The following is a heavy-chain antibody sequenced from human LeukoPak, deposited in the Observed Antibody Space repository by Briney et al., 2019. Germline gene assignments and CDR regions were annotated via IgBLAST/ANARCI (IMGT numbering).Heavy chain of an antibody. D-gene: IGHD2-21*02. V-gene: IGHV4-59*12. Sequence: SETLSLTCTVSGGSISSYYWSWIRQPPGKGLEYIGYTHYSGSSNYNPSLKSRVTISVDTSRNQFSLKLSSVTAADTAVYYCASGYCGGACYLGGVDMWGQGTMVTVSS. CDR2: THYSGSS. J-gene: IGHJ3*02. CDR1: GGSISSYY. CDR3: ASGYCGGACYLGGVDM.